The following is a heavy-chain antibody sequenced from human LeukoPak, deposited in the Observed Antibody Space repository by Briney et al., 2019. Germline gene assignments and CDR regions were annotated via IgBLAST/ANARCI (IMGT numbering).Heavy chain of an antibody. V-gene: IGHV3-30*03. Sequence: GRSLRLSCAASGFTFSSYGMHWVRQAPGKGLEWVAVISYDGSNKYYADSVKGRFTISRDNSKNTLYLQMNSLRAEDTAVYYCARDLGYSSGWWDVDYWGQGTLVTVSS. D-gene: IGHD6-19*01. CDR3: ARDLGYSSGWWDVDY. J-gene: IGHJ4*02. CDR1: GFTFSSYG. CDR2: ISYDGSNK.